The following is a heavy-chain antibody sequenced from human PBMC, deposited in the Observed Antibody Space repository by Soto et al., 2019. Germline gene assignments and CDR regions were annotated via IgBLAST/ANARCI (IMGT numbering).Heavy chain of an antibody. Sequence: ASVKVSCKASGYTFTSYGISWVRQAPGQGLEWMGWISAYNGNTNYAQKLQGRVTMTTDTSTSTAYMELRSLRSDDTAVYYCARDVRIVVVKEANDAFDIWGQGTMVTVS. V-gene: IGHV1-18*01. CDR1: GYTFTSYG. D-gene: IGHD3-22*01. CDR2: ISAYNGNT. CDR3: ARDVRIVVVKEANDAFDI. J-gene: IGHJ3*02.